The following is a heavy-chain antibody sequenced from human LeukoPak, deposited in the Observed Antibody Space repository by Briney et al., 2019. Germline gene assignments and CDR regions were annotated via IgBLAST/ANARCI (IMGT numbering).Heavy chain of an antibody. D-gene: IGHD4/OR15-4a*01. J-gene: IGHJ4*02. Sequence: SETLSLTCTVSGGSISSYYWSWIRQPAGKGLEWIGRIYTSGSTNYNPSLKSRVTMSVDTSKNQFSLKLSSVTAADTAVYYRARYGATGSSFDYWGQGTLVTVSS. V-gene: IGHV4-4*07. CDR3: ARYGATGSSFDY. CDR2: IYTSGST. CDR1: GGSISSYY.